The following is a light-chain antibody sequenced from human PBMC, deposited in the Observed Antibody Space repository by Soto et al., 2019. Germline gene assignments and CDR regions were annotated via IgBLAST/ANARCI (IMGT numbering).Light chain of an antibody. CDR3: QQYGSSPLT. Sequence: IVMTQSPATLSVSPGERATLSCRASQSISNNYLAWYQQKPGQAPRLLIYAASTRATGIPDRFSGSGSGTDFTLTISRLEPEDFAVYYCQQYGSSPLTFGGGTKVDIK. V-gene: IGKV3-20*01. CDR1: QSISNNY. J-gene: IGKJ4*01. CDR2: AAS.